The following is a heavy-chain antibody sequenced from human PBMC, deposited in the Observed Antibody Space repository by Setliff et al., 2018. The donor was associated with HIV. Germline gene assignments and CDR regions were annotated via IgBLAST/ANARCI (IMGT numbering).Heavy chain of an antibody. Sequence: PSETLSLTCAVSGGSMSGYFWTWIRQPAGKGLEWIGRIYTSGSTNYNPSLKSRLSMSIDTSKNHFSLRLTSVTAADTAVYYCARDLPELTGRSFDPWGQGIQVTVSS. CDR2: IYTSGST. J-gene: IGHJ5*02. CDR3: ARDLPELTGRSFDP. CDR1: GGSMSGYF. D-gene: IGHD7-27*01. V-gene: IGHV4-4*07.